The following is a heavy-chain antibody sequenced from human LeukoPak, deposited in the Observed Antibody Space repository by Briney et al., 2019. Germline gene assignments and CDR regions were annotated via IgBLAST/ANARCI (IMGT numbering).Heavy chain of an antibody. V-gene: IGHV3-23*01. CDR2: ISVSGDST. J-gene: IGHJ3*02. CDR1: GFTFSDHY. CDR3: TKEGYSSGYAGAFDI. D-gene: IGHD5-18*01. Sequence: PGGSLRLSCAASGFTFSDHYMGWVRQAPGKGLEWVSSISVSGDSTFYADSVKGRFTISRDNSKNTLDLQMNSLRAEDTAIYYCTKEGYSSGYAGAFDIWGQGTMVTVSS.